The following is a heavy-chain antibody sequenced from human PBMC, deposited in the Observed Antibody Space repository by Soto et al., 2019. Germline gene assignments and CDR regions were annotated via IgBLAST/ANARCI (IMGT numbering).Heavy chain of an antibody. CDR1: GFTFSSYW. J-gene: IGHJ4*02. Sequence: PGGSLRLSCAASGFTFSSYWMSWVRQAPGKGLEWVANIKQDGSEKYYVDSVKGRFTISRDNAKNSLYLQMNSLRAEDTAVYYCARDDCTNGVCYTVDYFDYWGQGTLVTVSS. D-gene: IGHD2-8*01. CDR3: ARDDCTNGVCYTVDYFDY. CDR2: IKQDGSEK. V-gene: IGHV3-7*01.